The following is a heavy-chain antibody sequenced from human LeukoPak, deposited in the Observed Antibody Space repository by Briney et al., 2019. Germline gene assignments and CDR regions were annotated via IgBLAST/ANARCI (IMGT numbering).Heavy chain of an antibody. V-gene: IGHV1-18*04. CDR3: ARDQYDYVWGSYRPYFDY. Sequence: ASVKVSCKASGYTFTSYGISWVRQAPGQGLEWMGSISPYNGNTNYAETLQGRVIMTTDTSTRTAYMELRGLRSDNTAVFYSARDQYDYVWGSYRPYFDYWGQGTLVTVSS. CDR2: ISPYNGNT. J-gene: IGHJ4*02. D-gene: IGHD3-16*02. CDR1: GYTFTSYG.